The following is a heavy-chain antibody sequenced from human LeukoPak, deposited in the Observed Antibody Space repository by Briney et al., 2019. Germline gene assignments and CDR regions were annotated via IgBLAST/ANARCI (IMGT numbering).Heavy chain of an antibody. Sequence: PSETLSLTCAVYGGSFSGYYWSWIRQPPGKGLEWIGEINHSGSTNYNPSLRSRVTISVDTSKNQFSLKLSSVTAADTAEYYCARVGLGYCSSTSCFLGMDVWGQGTTVTVSS. J-gene: IGHJ6*02. V-gene: IGHV4-34*01. CDR2: INHSGST. CDR1: GGSFSGYY. D-gene: IGHD2-2*01. CDR3: ARVGLGYCSSTSCFLGMDV.